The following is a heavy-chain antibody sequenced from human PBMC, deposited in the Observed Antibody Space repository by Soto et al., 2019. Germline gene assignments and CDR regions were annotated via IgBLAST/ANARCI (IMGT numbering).Heavy chain of an antibody. V-gene: IGHV1-46*01. Sequence: ASVKVSCKASGYTFTSYYMHWVRQAPGQGLEWMGIINPSGGSTSYAQKFQGRVTMTRDTSTSTVYMELSSLRSEDTAVYYCAKGGYYDSSGYSNYCGYWGRGTLGGVSS. J-gene: IGHJ4*02. CDR3: AKGGYYDSSGYSNYCGY. D-gene: IGHD3-22*01. CDR2: INPSGGST. CDR1: GYTFTSYY.